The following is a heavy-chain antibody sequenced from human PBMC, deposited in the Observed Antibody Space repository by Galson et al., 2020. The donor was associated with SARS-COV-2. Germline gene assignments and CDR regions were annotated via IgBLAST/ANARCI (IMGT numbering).Heavy chain of an antibody. J-gene: IGHJ5*02. Sequence: SGPTLVKPTQTLTLTCTFSGFSLSTNGVGVGWIRQPPGKALEWLALIYWDDDKRYSPSLKSRLTITKDTSKNQGVLTMTNMDPVDTATYCCAHRPTDCYHSRVSPPGFAFDPGGQGSLGTGAS. CDR3: AHRPTDCYHSRVSPPGFAFDP. CDR1: GFSLSTNGVG. D-gene: IGHD3-22*01. V-gene: IGHV2-5*02. CDR2: IYWDDDK.